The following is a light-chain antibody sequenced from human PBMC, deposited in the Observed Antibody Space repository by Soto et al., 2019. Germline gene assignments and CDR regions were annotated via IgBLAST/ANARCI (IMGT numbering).Light chain of an antibody. CDR1: QSVSYY. CDR2: DAS. J-gene: IGKJ5*01. V-gene: IGKV3-11*01. Sequence: EIVLTQSPATLSLSPGERATLSCRASQSVSYYLAWYQQKPGQAPRLLIYDASNRATGIPARFSGSGSGTDFTLTISSLEPEDFAVYYCQQRSNWLLTFGQGTRLEIK. CDR3: QQRSNWLLT.